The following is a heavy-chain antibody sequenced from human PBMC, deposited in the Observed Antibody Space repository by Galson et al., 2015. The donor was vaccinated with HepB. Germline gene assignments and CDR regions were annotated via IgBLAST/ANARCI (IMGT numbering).Heavy chain of an antibody. Sequence: SLRLSCAASGFTFSSYAMHWVRQAPGKGLEWVAVISYDGSNKYYADSVKGRFTISRDNSKNTLCLQMNSLRAEDTAVYYCAKGLVGATFLGYWGQGTLVTVSS. V-gene: IGHV3-30*04. J-gene: IGHJ4*02. CDR3: AKGLVGATFLGY. CDR2: ISYDGSNK. D-gene: IGHD1-26*01. CDR1: GFTFSSYA.